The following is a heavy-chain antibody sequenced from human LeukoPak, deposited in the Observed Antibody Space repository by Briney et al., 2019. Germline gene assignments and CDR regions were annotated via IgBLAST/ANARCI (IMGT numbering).Heavy chain of an antibody. CDR1: GFTFGDSA. Sequence: GGSLRLSCVASGFTFGDSAMTWVRQAPGKGLEWVSLISFSGANTYCLDSVKGRSTISRDNSKDTVYLQMNGLRAEDTAIYYCARDMELSTWGLGTKVTVSS. CDR2: ISFSGANT. V-gene: IGHV3-23*01. CDR3: ARDMELST. J-gene: IGHJ6*02. D-gene: IGHD1-1*01.